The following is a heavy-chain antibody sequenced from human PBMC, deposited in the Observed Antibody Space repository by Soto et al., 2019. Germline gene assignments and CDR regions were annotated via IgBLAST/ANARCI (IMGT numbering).Heavy chain of an antibody. CDR2: IYPGDSDT. CDR1: GYSFTSYW. Sequence: GESLKISCQGSGYSFTSYWIGWVRQMPGKGLEWMGIIYPGDSDTRYSPSFQGQVTISADKSISTAYLQWSSLKASDTAMYYCARQDSSSPGGYYYYGMDVWGQGTTVTVSS. CDR3: ARQDSSSPGGYYYYGMDV. D-gene: IGHD6-6*01. V-gene: IGHV5-51*01. J-gene: IGHJ6*02.